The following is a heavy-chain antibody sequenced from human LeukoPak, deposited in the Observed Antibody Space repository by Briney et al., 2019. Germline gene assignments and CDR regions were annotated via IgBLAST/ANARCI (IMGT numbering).Heavy chain of an antibody. J-gene: IGHJ4*02. CDR1: GFTFSNAW. CDR3: ARSRFGDGSYGY. V-gene: IGHV4-59*01. CDR2: IYYSGST. Sequence: LRLSCAASGFTFSNAWMSWIWQPPGKGLEWIGYIYYSGSTNYNPSLKSRVTISVDTSKNQFSLKLSSVTAADTAVYYCARSRFGDGSYGYWGQGTLVTVSS. D-gene: IGHD1-26*01.